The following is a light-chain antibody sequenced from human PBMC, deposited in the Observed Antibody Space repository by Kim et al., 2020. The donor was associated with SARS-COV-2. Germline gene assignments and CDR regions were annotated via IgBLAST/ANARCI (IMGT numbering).Light chain of an antibody. J-gene: IGLJ1*01. Sequence: GHSITISGTGTRRDVGYSNSVAWYQQHTGKAPKLIIYDVSERASGVSNRFSGSQSGNTASLTISGLRAEDEGDYYCSSHTTSSTYVFGSGTKVTVL. CDR3: SSHTTSSTYV. V-gene: IGLV2-14*03. CDR2: DVS. CDR1: RRDVGYSNS.